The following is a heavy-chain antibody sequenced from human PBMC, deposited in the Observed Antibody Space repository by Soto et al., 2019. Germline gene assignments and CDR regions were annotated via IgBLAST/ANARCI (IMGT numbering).Heavy chain of an antibody. CDR1: GYTFTSYG. D-gene: IGHD2-2*02. Sequence: EASVKVSCKASGYTFTSYGISWVRQAPGQGLEWMGWISAYNGNTNYAKKLQGRVTMTTDTSTSTAYMELRSLRSDDTAVYYCARDHRDIVVVPAAISVSWFDPWGQGTLVTVSS. CDR3: ARDHRDIVVVPAAISVSWFDP. CDR2: ISAYNGNT. J-gene: IGHJ5*02. V-gene: IGHV1-18*04.